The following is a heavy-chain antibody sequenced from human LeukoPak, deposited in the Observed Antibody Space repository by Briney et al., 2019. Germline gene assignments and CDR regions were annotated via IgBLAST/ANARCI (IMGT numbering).Heavy chain of an antibody. V-gene: IGHV3-23*01. CDR2: ISASGAST. CDR1: GFIFSSYA. Sequence: TGGSLSLSCAASGFIFSSYAMSWVRQAPGKGLEWVSTISASGASTYYADSVKGRFTISRDNSKNTLYLQMNSLRAEDTAVYYCANEVSYYDFWSGYTNWFDPWGQGTLVTVSS. D-gene: IGHD3-3*01. J-gene: IGHJ5*02. CDR3: ANEVSYYDFWSGYTNWFDP.